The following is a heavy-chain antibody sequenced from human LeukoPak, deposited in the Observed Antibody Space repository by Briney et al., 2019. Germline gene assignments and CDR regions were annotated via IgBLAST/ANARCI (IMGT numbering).Heavy chain of an antibody. CDR3: AKANSPTPHGEYFQH. CDR1: GFTFSSYA. V-gene: IGHV3-23*01. J-gene: IGHJ1*01. D-gene: IGHD4-17*01. Sequence: PGGSLRLSCAASGFTFSSYAMSWVRQAPGKGLEWVSAISGSGGSTYYADSVKGRFTISRDNSKNTLYLQMNSLRAEDTAVYYCAKANSPTPHGEYFQHWGQGTLVTVSS. CDR2: ISGSGGST.